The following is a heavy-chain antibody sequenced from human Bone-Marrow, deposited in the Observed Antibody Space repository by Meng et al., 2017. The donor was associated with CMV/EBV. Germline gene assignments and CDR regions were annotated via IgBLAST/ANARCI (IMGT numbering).Heavy chain of an antibody. CDR1: GYTFTRYD. D-gene: IGHD6-13*01. Sequence: ASVKVSCKASGYTFTRYDIMWVRQATGQGLEWMGWMNPNSGNTGYAQKFQGRVTMTRDTSISTAYMELSSLRFEDTAVYYCARARSSSRSGGFDYWGQGTLVTVSS. CDR3: ARARSSSRSGGFDY. J-gene: IGHJ4*02. CDR2: MNPNSGNT. V-gene: IGHV1-8*01.